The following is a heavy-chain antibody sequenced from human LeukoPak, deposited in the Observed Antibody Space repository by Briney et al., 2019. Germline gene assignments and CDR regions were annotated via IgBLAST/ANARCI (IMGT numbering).Heavy chain of an antibody. V-gene: IGHV4-34*01. CDR1: GGSFSGYY. CDR2: INHSGST. D-gene: IGHD2-15*01. J-gene: IGHJ5*02. CDR3: ARGRRFTYCSGGSCYSGRLNWFDP. Sequence: SGTLSLTCAVYGGSFSGYYWSWIRQPPWKGLEWIGEINHSGSTNYNPSLKSRVTISVDTSKNQFSLKLSSVTAADTAVYYCARGRRFTYCSGGSCYSGRLNWFDPWGQGTLVTVSS.